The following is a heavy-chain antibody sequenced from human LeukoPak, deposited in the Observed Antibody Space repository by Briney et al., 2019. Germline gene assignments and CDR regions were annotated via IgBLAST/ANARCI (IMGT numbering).Heavy chain of an antibody. CDR3: ARDRGLVYHYDSSGYSNFDY. Sequence: GASVKVSCKASGYTFTGYYMHWVRQAPGQGLEWMGWINPNSGGTNYAQKFQGRVTMTRDTSISTAYMELSRLRSDDTAVYYCARDRGLVYHYDSSGYSNFDYWGQGTLVTVSS. CDR2: INPNSGGT. J-gene: IGHJ4*02. D-gene: IGHD3-22*01. CDR1: GYTFTGYY. V-gene: IGHV1-2*02.